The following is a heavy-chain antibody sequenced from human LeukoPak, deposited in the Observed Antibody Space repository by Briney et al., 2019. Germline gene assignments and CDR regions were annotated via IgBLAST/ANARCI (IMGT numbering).Heavy chain of an antibody. CDR1: GFTVSSNY. CDR3: TTIIAARPDY. D-gene: IGHD6-6*01. J-gene: IGHJ4*02. CDR2: IYSGGST. V-gene: IGHV3-53*01. Sequence: GGSLRLSCAASGFTVSSNYMSWVRQAPGKGLEWVSVIYSGGSTYYADSVKGRFTISRDNSKNTLYLQMNSLRAEDTAVYYCTTIIAARPDYWGQGTLVTVSS.